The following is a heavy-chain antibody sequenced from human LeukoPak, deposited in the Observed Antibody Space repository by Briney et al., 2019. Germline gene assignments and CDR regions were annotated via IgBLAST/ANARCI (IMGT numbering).Heavy chain of an antibody. CDR2: IKQDGSEK. CDR1: GFTFSSYW. CDR3: ARVGMVRGVTPFYYYGMDV. D-gene: IGHD3-10*01. J-gene: IGHJ6*02. V-gene: IGHV3-7*01. Sequence: GGSLRLSCAASGFTFSSYWMSWVRQAPGKGLEWVANIKQDGSEKYYVDSVKGRFTISRDNAKNSLYLQMNSLRAEDTAVYYCARVGMVRGVTPFYYYGMDVWGQGTTVTVSS.